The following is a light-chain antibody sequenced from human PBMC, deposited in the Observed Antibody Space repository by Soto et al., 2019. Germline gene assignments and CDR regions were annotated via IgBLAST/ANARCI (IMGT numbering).Light chain of an antibody. J-gene: IGKJ1*01. CDR2: DTF. Sequence: IVLTQSPASLSFSPGERATLSCRASQDITTYLAWYQQKPGQAPRLFIYDTFNRVSGVPDRFSGSGSETDFTLTISRLEPEDFAVYYCLKYGRSPGWTFGQGTKVDIK. CDR1: QDITTY. CDR3: LKYGRSPGWT. V-gene: IGKV3-20*01.